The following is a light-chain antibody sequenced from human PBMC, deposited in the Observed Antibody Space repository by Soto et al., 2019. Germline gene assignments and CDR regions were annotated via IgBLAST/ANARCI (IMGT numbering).Light chain of an antibody. CDR1: QTISSW. CDR2: XXY. V-gene: IGKV1-5*03. CDR3: QHYNSYSEA. J-gene: IGKJ1*01. Sequence: DIQMTQSPSTLSGSVGDRVTITCRASQTISSWLAWYQQKPGXXXKXMXXXXYNLKSGVKSRFSGSGPGTEFTLTISSLQHDEFATYYCQHYNSYSEAFGQVPKGDMK.